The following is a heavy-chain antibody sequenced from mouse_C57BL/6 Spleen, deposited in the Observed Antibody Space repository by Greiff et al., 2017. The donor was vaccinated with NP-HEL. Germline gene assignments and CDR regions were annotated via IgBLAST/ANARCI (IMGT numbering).Heavy chain of an antibody. D-gene: IGHD3-2*02. CDR2: IYPGDGDT. CDR3: AQDKTAQATWFAY. CDR1: GYAFSSSW. Sequence: QVQLQQSGPELVKPGASVKISCKASGYAFSSSWLNWVKQRPGKGLEWIGRIYPGDGDTNYNGKFKGKATLTADKSSSTAYMQLSSLTSEDSAVYFCAQDKTAQATWFAYWGQGTLVTVSA. J-gene: IGHJ3*01. V-gene: IGHV1-82*01.